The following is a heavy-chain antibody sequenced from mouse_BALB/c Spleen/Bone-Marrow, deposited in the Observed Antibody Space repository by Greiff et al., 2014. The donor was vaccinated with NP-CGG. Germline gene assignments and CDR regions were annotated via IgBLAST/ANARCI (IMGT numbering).Heavy chain of an antibody. CDR3: SKDGGYDYSYYFDY. D-gene: IGHD2-4*01. CDR1: GFTFSAYS. CDR2: ISSGGHDT. V-gene: IGHV5-6-4*01. J-gene: IGHJ2*01. Sequence: EVKLQESGGGLVKPGGSLKLSCAASGFTFSAYSMSWVRQTPEKRPEWVATISSGGHDTFYPDSVKGRFTISRDNAKNTLYLQMSSLKSEDTAMYYCSKDGGYDYSYYFDYWGQGTTLTVSS.